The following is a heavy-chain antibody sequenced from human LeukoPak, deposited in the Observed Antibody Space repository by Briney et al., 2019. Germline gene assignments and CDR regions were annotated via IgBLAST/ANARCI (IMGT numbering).Heavy chain of an antibody. J-gene: IGHJ4*02. CDR3: ARSMIPDY. D-gene: IGHD3-22*01. CDR2: IYYSGST. Sequence: KPSETLSLTRTVSGGSISSSSYYWGWIRQPPGKGLEWIGSIYYSGSTYYNPSLKSRVTISVDTSKNQFSLKLSSVTAADTAVYYCARSMIPDYWGQGTLVTVSS. V-gene: IGHV4-39*01. CDR1: GGSISSSSYY.